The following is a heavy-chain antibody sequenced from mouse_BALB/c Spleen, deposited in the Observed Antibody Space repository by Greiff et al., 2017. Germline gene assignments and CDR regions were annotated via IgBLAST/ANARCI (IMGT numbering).Heavy chain of an antibody. CDR1: GFTFSSYG. V-gene: IGHV5-6*02. J-gene: IGHJ3*01. CDR3: ASVYGTKFAY. Sequence: DVMLVESGGDLVKPGGSLKLSCAASGFTFSSYGMSWVRQTPDKRLEWVATISSGGSYTYYPDSVKGRFTISRDNAKNTLYLQMSSLKSEDTAMYYCASVYGTKFAYWGQGTLVTVSA. D-gene: IGHD2-1*01. CDR2: ISSGGSYT.